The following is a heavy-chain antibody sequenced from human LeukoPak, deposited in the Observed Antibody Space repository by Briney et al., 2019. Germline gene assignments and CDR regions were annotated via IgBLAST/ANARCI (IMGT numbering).Heavy chain of an antibody. CDR2: IFYGGIA. Sequence: SETLSLTCSVSGGSISDASYYWGWIRQPPGKGLEWIGSIFYGGIAYYNASLESRVSMAVDTSKNLFSLTVTSVTAPDTAVYYCARGGRGELLGPNFDYWGQGTLVTVSS. J-gene: IGHJ4*02. CDR3: ARGGRGELLGPNFDY. CDR1: GGSISDASYY. D-gene: IGHD1-26*01. V-gene: IGHV4-39*07.